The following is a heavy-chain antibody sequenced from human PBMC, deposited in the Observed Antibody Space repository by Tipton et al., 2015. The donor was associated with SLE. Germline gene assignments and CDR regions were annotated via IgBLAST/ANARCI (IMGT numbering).Heavy chain of an antibody. V-gene: IGHV3-49*04. CDR3: TRAPLYCTGGLCYPYYYYGLDV. CDR1: GFTVGVYA. Sequence: SLRLSCTASGFTVGVYAMNWVRQAPGKGLEWVGVVGSKVFGGTTEYAASVKGRFTISRDDSSGIAYLQLNSLKTEDTAVYYCTRAPLYCTGGLCYPYYYYGLDVWGQGTTVTVSS. CDR2: VGSKVFGGTT. J-gene: IGHJ6*02. D-gene: IGHD2-8*02.